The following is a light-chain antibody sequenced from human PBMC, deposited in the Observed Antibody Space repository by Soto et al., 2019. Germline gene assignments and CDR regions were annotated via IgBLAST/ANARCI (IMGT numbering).Light chain of an antibody. Sequence: QSVLTQPPSASRTPGQTVTISCSGSTSNIGRNTVNWYQQVPGTAPKLLIYSNKYRPSGVPDRFSGSRSGTSASLAISGLQSEDEATYYCTSWDDSLNGLVFGGGTKLTVL. CDR1: TSNIGRNT. V-gene: IGLV1-44*01. J-gene: IGLJ3*02. CDR3: TSWDDSLNGLV. CDR2: SNK.